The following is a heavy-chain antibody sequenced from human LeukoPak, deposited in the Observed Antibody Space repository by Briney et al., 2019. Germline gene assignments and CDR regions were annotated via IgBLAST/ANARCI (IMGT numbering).Heavy chain of an antibody. CDR1: GYTFTGYY. V-gene: IGHV1-2*06. J-gene: IGHJ6*03. CDR2: INPNSGGT. CDR3: ARTGSSSWSTYYYYYYMDV. Sequence: ASVKVSCKASGYTFTGYYMHWVRQAPGQGLEWMGRINPNSGGTNYAQKFQGRVTMTRDTSISTAYMELSRLRSDDTAVYYCARTGSSSWSTYYYYYYMDVWGKGTTVSFSS. D-gene: IGHD6-13*01.